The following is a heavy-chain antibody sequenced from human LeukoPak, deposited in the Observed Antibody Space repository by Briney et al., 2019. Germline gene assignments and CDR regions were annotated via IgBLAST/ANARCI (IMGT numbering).Heavy chain of an antibody. D-gene: IGHD3-10*01. CDR2: IIPIFGTA. V-gene: IGHV1-69*06. J-gene: IGHJ6*04. CDR1: GGTFSSYA. CDR3: AVWAFDYYGSGSYWPEPHDYYYYGMDV. Sequence: SVKVSCKASGGTFSSYAISWVRQTPGQGLEWMGGIIPIFGTANYAQKFQGRVTITADKSTSTAYMELSSLRSEDTAVYYCAVWAFDYYGSGSYWPEPHDYYYYGMDVWGKGTTVTVSS.